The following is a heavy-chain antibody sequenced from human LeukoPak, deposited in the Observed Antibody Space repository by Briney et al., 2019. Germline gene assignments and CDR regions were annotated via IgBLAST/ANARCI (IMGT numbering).Heavy chain of an antibody. J-gene: IGHJ4*02. CDR1: GFTFRTYW. D-gene: IGHD2-21*02. V-gene: IGHV3-74*01. Sequence: GVLRLSCAASGFTFRTYWMHWVRHAPGKGLVWVSRITSDGIGTSYADSVKGRFTISRDNAKNTLYLQMNSLRAEDTAVYYCAREVTGTSYFDYWRQGTLVTVSS. CDR3: AREVTGTSYFDY. CDR2: ITSDGIGT.